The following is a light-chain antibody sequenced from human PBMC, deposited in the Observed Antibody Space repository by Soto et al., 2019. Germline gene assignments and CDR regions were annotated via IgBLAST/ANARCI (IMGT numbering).Light chain of an antibody. CDR2: EVS. CDR3: ISYAGSNNFV. Sequence: QSALTQPPSASGSPGQSVTISCTGTSSDVGGYNYVSWYQQHPGKAPKLMIYEVSKRPSGVPDRFSGSKSGNTASLTVSGLQAEDEDDYYCISYAGSNNFVLGGGTKLTVL. J-gene: IGLJ2*01. CDR1: SSDVGGYNY. V-gene: IGLV2-8*01.